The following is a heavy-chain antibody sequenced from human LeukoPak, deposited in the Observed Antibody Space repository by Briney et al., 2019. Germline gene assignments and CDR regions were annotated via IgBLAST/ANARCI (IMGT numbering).Heavy chain of an antibody. V-gene: IGHV4-59*01. Sequence: SETLSLTCAVYGGSFSGYYWSWIRQPPGRGLEWIGYIYYSGSTNYNPSLKSRVTISVDTSKNQFSLKLSSVTAADTAVYYCARAFHRGVIDYWGQGTLVTVSS. CDR3: ARAFHRGVIDY. J-gene: IGHJ4*02. CDR2: IYYSGST. D-gene: IGHD3-10*01. CDR1: GGSFSGYY.